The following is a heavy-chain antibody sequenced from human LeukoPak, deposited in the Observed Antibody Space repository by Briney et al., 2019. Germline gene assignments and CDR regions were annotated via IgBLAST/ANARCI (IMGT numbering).Heavy chain of an antibody. CDR3: ARARAAMGDAFDI. CDR2: IYYSGST. CDR1: GGSISGFH. J-gene: IGHJ3*02. Sequence: SETLSLTCTVSGGSISGFHWSWIRQAPGKGLEWIGYIYYSGSTNYNPSLKSRVTISVDTSKNQLSLKLSSMTAADTAVYYCARARAAMGDAFDIWGQGTMVTVSS. V-gene: IGHV4-59*01. D-gene: IGHD5-18*01.